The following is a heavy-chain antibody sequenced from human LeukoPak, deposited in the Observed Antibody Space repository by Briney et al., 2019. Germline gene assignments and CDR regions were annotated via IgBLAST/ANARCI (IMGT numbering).Heavy chain of an antibody. J-gene: IGHJ4*02. CDR3: ASGEESGSYLGY. D-gene: IGHD1-26*01. CDR1: GGSISTYY. V-gene: IGHV4-59*01. Sequence: SETLSLTCTVSGGSISTYYWTWIRQPPGKGLEWIGYIYYTGSTKYNPSLQSRVTISVDTSKNQFSLKLTSVTAADTAVYYCASGEESGSYLGYWGQGTLVTVSS. CDR2: IYYTGST.